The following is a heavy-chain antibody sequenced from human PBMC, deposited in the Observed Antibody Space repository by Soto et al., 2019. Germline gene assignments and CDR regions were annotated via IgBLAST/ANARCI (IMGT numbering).Heavy chain of an antibody. V-gene: IGHV4-39*01. CDR1: GGSISSSSYY. Sequence: QLQLQESGPGLVKPSETLSLTCTVSGGSISSSSYYWGWIRQPPGKGLEWIGSIYYSGSTYYNPSLKSRVTISVDTSKNQFSLKLSSVTAADTAVYYCARHMNHAIPDYWGQGTLVTVSS. D-gene: IGHD2-21*01. J-gene: IGHJ4*02. CDR3: ARHMNHAIPDY. CDR2: IYYSGST.